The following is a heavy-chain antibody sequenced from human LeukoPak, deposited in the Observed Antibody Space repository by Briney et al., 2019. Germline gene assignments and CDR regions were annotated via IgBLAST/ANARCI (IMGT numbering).Heavy chain of an antibody. J-gene: IGHJ4*02. V-gene: IGHV1-46*01. D-gene: IGHD1-1*01. CDR2: INPSGGST. Sequence: ASVKVSCKASGYTFTSYYMHWVRHAPGQGLEWMVIINPSGGSTSYAQKFQGRVTMTRDTSTSTVYMELSSLRSEDTAVYYCAREVRPFSFDYWGQGTLVTVSS. CDR3: AREVRPFSFDY. CDR1: GYTFTSYY.